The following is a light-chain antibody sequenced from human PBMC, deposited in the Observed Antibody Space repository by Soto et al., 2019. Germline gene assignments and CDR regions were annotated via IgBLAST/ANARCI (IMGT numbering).Light chain of an antibody. J-gene: IGKJ1*01. CDR1: QSIGTY. CDR3: LQHNSYPWT. Sequence: DIQMTQSPSSLSASVGDRVIISCRASQSIGTYVNWYQQKPGRAPKLQIYAASNLQSGVPSRFSGSGSGTEFTLTISSLQPEDFATYYCLQHNSYPWTFGQGTKVDIK. CDR2: AAS. V-gene: IGKV1-17*01.